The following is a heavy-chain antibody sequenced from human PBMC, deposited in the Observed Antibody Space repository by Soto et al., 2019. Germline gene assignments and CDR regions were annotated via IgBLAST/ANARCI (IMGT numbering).Heavy chain of an antibody. Sequence: ASVKVSCKASGGTFSSYAISWVRQAPGQGLEWMGGIIPIFGTANYAQKFQGRVTITADESTSTAYMELSSLRSEDTAVYYCAARILSPSQHYYYYVIDFWGQRSSDTGSS. CDR2: IIPIFGTA. CDR3: AARILSPSQHYYYYVIDF. J-gene: IGHJ6*02. D-gene: IGHD2-15*01. CDR1: GGTFSSYA. V-gene: IGHV1-69*13.